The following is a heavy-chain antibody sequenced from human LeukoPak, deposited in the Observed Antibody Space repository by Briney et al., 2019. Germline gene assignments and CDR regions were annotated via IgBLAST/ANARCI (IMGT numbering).Heavy chain of an antibody. CDR3: ARGMGGYSGYDYDY. V-gene: IGHV1-8*01. CDR1: GYTFTSYD. D-gene: IGHD5-12*01. CDR2: MNPNSGNT. J-gene: IGHJ4*02. Sequence: ASVQVSCQASGYTFTSYDINWVRQATGQGLEWMGWMNPNSGNTGYAQKFQGRVTMTRNTSISTAYMELSSLRSEDTAVYYCARGMGGYSGYDYDYWGQGTLVTVSS.